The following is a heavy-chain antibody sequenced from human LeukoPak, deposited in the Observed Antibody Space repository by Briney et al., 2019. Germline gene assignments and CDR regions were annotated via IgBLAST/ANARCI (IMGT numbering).Heavy chain of an antibody. Sequence: GGSLRLSCAASGFTFSSYAMHWVRQAPGKGLEYVSAISSNGGSTYYANSVKGRFTISRDNSKNTLYLQMGSLGAEDMAVYYCARATTAAIYLADYYYYGMDVWGQGTTVTVSS. V-gene: IGHV3-64*01. J-gene: IGHJ6*02. CDR3: ARATTAAIYLADYYYYGMDV. CDR2: ISSNGGST. D-gene: IGHD2-2*01. CDR1: GFTFSSYA.